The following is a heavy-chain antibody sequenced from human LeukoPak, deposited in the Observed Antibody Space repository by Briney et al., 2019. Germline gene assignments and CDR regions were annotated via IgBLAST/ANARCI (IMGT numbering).Heavy chain of an antibody. J-gene: IGHJ5*02. CDR2: IYTSGST. CDR1: GGSISSGSYY. CDR3: ARVRGVILFDP. V-gene: IGHV4-61*02. Sequence: SETLSLTCTVSGGSISSGSYYWSWIRQPAGKGLEWIGRIYTSGSTNYNPSLMSRVTISVDTSKNQFSLKLSSVTAADTAVYYCARVRGVILFDPWGQGTLVTVSS. D-gene: IGHD3-10*01.